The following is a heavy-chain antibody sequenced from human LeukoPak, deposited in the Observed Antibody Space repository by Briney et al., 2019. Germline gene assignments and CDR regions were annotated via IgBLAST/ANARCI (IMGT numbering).Heavy chain of an antibody. V-gene: IGHV3-23*01. CDR2: ISGSGGYT. CDR1: GLTFSDYR. D-gene: IGHD2-8*01. Sequence: AGGSLRLSCAVSGLTFSDYRMIWVRQAPGKGLEWVSSISGSGGYTYYADSVKGRFTISRDNSKNTLYLQMNNLRADDTAEYSCAKGSPLGYCANTVCYTKIIYFDYWGQGTLVTVSS. J-gene: IGHJ4*02. CDR3: AKGSPLGYCANTVCYTKIIYFDY.